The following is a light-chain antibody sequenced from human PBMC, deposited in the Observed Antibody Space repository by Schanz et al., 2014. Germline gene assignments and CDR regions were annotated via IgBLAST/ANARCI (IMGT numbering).Light chain of an antibody. Sequence: EIALTQSPGTLPLSPGERATLSCRASQSGSDSFLAWYQQKPGQGPRLLIYGTSTRATGIPDRFSGSGSGTDFTLAISRLEPEDFAVYYCQHYSMSPLFGQGTKVEIK. J-gene: IGKJ1*01. V-gene: IGKV3-20*01. CDR2: GTS. CDR1: QSGSDSF. CDR3: QHYSMSPL.